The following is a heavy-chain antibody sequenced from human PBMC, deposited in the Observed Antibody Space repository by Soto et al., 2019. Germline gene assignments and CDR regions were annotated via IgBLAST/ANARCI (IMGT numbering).Heavy chain of an antibody. D-gene: IGHD2-21*02. V-gene: IGHV1-18*01. J-gene: IGHJ5*02. CDR2: IHVYNGDR. Sequence: QVQVVQSGPELKKPGASVKVSCKAQGYIFTKYGIGWVRQAPGHGLEWMGLIHVYNGDRKVAQKFQDRVSMTTDTATDTSYMELKSLRSGDTAVYYCARLQLGGDRMLNWFDPWGQGTLVTVSS. CDR1: GYIFTKYG. CDR3: ARLQLGGDRMLNWFDP.